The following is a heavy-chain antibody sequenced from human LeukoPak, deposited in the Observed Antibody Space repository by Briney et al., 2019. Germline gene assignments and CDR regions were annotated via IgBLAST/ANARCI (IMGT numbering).Heavy chain of an antibody. CDR3: ARAYKGLTIVARSYYFDY. D-gene: IGHD5-12*01. CDR1: GYAFTSYD. CDR2: MNPNSGNT. Sequence: ASVKVSCKASGYAFTSYDINWVRQATGQGLEWMGWMNPNSGNTGYAQKFQGGVTMTRNTSISTAYMELSSLRSEDTAVYYCARAYKGLTIVARSYYFDYWGQGTLVTVSS. V-gene: IGHV1-8*01. J-gene: IGHJ4*02.